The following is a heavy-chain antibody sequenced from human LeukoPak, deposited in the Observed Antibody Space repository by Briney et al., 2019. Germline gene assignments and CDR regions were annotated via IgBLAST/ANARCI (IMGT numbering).Heavy chain of an antibody. V-gene: IGHV3-53*05. D-gene: IGHD5-12*01. CDR1: GFTVSSNY. Sequence: GGSLRLSCAASGFTVSSNYMSWVRQAPGKGLEWVSVIYSGGSTYYADSVKGRFTISRDNSKNTLYLQMNSLRAEDTAVYSCAREFTVANQPRFDFWGQGTLVTVSS. CDR2: IYSGGST. J-gene: IGHJ4*02. CDR3: AREFTVANQPRFDF.